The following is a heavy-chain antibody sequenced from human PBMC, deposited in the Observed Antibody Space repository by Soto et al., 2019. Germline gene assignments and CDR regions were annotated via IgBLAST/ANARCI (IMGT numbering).Heavy chain of an antibody. CDR3: ARDNGYYDFWSGYYQPPREDYYMDV. CDR1: GGSISSYY. D-gene: IGHD3-3*01. V-gene: IGHV4-59*01. Sequence: PSETLSLTCTVSGGSISSYYWSWIRQPPGKGLEWIGYIYYSGSTNYNPSLKSRVTISVDTSKNQFSLKLSSVTAADTAVYYCARDNGYYDFWSGYYQPPREDYYMDVWGKGTTVPVSS. CDR2: IYYSGST. J-gene: IGHJ6*03.